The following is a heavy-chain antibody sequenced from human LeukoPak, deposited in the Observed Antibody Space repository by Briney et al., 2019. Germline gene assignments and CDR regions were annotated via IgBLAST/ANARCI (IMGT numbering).Heavy chain of an antibody. J-gene: IGHJ6*03. CDR2: IYHSGST. CDR1: GGSISSSNW. D-gene: IGHD3-22*01. CDR3: ARVRRYYDSMALGYYYYMDV. Sequence: SETLSLTCAVSGGSISSSNWWSWVRQPPGKGLEWIGEIYHSGSTNYNPSLKSRVTISVDKSKNQFSLKLSSVTAADTAVYYCARVRRYYDSMALGYYYYMDVWGKGTTVTVSS. V-gene: IGHV4-4*02.